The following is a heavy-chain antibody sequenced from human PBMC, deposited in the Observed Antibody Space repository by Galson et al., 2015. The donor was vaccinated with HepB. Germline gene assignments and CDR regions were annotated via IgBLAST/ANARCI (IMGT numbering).Heavy chain of an antibody. V-gene: IGHV3-33*01. CDR3: ARGPSYDSSGYPTAQYYFDY. D-gene: IGHD3-22*01. J-gene: IGHJ4*02. Sequence: SLRLSCAASGFTFSSYGMHWVRQAPGKGLEWVAVIWYDGSNKYYADSVKGRFTISRDNSKNTLYLQMNSLRAEDTAVYYCARGPSYDSSGYPTAQYYFDYWGQGTLVAVSS. CDR2: IWYDGSNK. CDR1: GFTFSSYG.